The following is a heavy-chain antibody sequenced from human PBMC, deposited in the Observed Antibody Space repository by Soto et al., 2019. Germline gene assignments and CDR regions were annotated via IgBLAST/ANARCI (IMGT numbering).Heavy chain of an antibody. CDR1: GFTFSGSA. Sequence: GGSLRLSCAASGFTFSGSAMHWVRQASGKGLEWVGRIRSKANSYATAYAASVKGRFTISRDDSKNTAYLQMNSLKTEDTAVYYCMAPGWSGYSFDYWGQGTLVTVSS. CDR3: MAPGWSGYSFDY. CDR2: IRSKANSYAT. J-gene: IGHJ4*02. V-gene: IGHV3-73*01. D-gene: IGHD3-3*01.